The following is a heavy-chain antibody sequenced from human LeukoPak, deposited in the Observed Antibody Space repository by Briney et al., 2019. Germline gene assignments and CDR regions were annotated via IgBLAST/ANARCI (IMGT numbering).Heavy chain of an antibody. V-gene: IGHV4-34*01. Sequence: GSLRLSCAASGFTFSDYYMSWIRQAPGKGREGIGEINHSGSTNYNPSLKSRVTISVDTSKNQFSLKLSSVTAADTAVYYCARVRTVTTPGRAHYMDVWGKGTTVTVSS. CDR3: ARVRTVTTPGRAHYMDV. J-gene: IGHJ6*03. CDR1: GFTFSDYY. CDR2: INHSGST. D-gene: IGHD4-17*01.